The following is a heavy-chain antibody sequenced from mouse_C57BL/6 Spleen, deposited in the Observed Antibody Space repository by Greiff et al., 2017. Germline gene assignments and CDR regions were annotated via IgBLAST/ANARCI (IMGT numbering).Heavy chain of an antibody. CDR2: IDPENGDT. CDR3: TTRYQGDY. CDR1: GFNIKDDY. J-gene: IGHJ2*01. D-gene: IGHD2-14*01. V-gene: IGHV14-4*01. Sequence: DVQLVESGAELVRPGASVKLSCTASGFNIKDDYMHWVKQRPEQGLEWIGWIDPENGDTEYASKFQGKATITADTSSNTAYLQLSSLTSEDTAVYYCTTRYQGDYWGQGTTLTVSS.